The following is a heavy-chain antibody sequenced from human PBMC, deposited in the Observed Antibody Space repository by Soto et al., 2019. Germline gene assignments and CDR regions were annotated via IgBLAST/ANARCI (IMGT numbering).Heavy chain of an antibody. CDR3: AKEPPGSGSSEPSFDY. CDR1: GFTFDDYA. V-gene: IGHV3-9*01. J-gene: IGHJ4*02. CDR2: ISWNSGSI. D-gene: IGHD3-10*01. Sequence: PGGSLRLSCAASGFTFDDYAMHWVRQAPGKGLEWVSGISWNSGSIGYADSVKGRFTISRDNAKNSLYLQMNSLRAEDTALYYCAKEPPGSGSSEPSFDYWGQGTLVTVSS.